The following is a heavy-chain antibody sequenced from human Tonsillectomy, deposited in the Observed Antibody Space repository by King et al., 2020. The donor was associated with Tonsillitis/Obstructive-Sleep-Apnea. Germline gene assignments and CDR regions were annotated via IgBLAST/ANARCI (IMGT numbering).Heavy chain of an antibody. D-gene: IGHD6-25*01. Sequence: MQLQESGPGLVKPSETLSLTCTVSGGSISSYYWSWIRQPPGKGLEWIGYIYYSGSTNYNPSLKSRVTISVDTSKNQFSLKLSSVTAADTAVYYCARGGQRDDAFDIRGQGTKVTVSS. CDR1: GGSISSYY. CDR3: ARGGQRDDAFDI. V-gene: IGHV4-59*01. CDR2: IYYSGST. J-gene: IGHJ3*02.